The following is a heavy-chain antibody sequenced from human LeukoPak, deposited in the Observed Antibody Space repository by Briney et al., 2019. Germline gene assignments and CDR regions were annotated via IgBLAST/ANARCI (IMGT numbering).Heavy chain of an antibody. J-gene: IGHJ2*01. V-gene: IGHV3-48*03. Sequence: GGSLRLSCAASGFTFSSYEMNWVRQAPGKGLEWVSYISSSGSTIYYADSVKGRFTISRDNAKNSLYLQMNSLRAEDTAVYYCATQGPGGSHWYFDLWGRGTLVTVSS. CDR1: GFTFSSYE. CDR3: ATQGPGGSHWYFDL. D-gene: IGHD1-1*01. CDR2: ISSSGSTI.